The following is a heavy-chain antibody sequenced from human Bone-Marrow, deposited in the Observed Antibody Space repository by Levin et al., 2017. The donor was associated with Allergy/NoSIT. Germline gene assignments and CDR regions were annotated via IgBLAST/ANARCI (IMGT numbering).Heavy chain of an antibody. CDR3: ATCKWERGGCLGPYDS. D-gene: IGHD1-26*01. CDR1: GFTFSKYA. J-gene: IGHJ4*02. Sequence: GGSLRLSCAASGFTFSKYAMAWVRQAPGKGLEWVSSLGTGNDANTYYADSVKGRFTISRDNSKDTLYLQMKNLIAEDTAVYYCATCKWERGGCLGPYDSWGQGTLVTVSS. CDR2: LGTGNDANT. V-gene: IGHV3-23*01.